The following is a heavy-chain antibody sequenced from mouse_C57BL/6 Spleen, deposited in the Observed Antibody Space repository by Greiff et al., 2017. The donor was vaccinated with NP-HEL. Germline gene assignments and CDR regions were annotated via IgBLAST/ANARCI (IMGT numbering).Heavy chain of an antibody. J-gene: IGHJ4*01. CDR3: ARVSYSNYEGYAMDY. CDR1: GYSITSGYY. Sequence: DVKLQESGPGLVKPSQSLSLTCSVTGYSITSGYYWNWIRQFPGNKLEWMGYISYDGSNNYNPSLKNRISITRDTSKNQFFLKLNSVTTEDTATYYCARVSYSNYEGYAMDYWGQGTSVTVSS. D-gene: IGHD2-5*01. V-gene: IGHV3-6*01. CDR2: ISYDGSN.